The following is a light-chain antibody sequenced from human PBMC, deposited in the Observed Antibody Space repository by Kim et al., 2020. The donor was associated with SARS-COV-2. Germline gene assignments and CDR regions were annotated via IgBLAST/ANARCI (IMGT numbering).Light chain of an antibody. CDR1: QYISNN. J-gene: IGKJ2*01. CDR2: GAS. V-gene: IGKV3-15*01. CDR3: QEYSNWPPYT. Sequence: PLGERAPLSCRASQYISNNLAWYQQKPGQAPRLLIHGASTRATGIPARFSGSGSGTEFTLTISSLQSEDFAVYYCQEYSNWPPYTFGQGTKLEI.